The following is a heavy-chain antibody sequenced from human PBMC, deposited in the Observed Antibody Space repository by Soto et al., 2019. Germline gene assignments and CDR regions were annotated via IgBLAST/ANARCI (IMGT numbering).Heavy chain of an antibody. J-gene: IGHJ5*02. V-gene: IGHV1-18*01. D-gene: IGHD3-10*01. CDR1: GYTFTSYG. CDR3: ARVPPIYYYGSGSYVGPNWFDP. Sequence: QVQLVQSGAEVKKPGASVKVSCKASGYTFTSYGISWVRQAPGQGLEWMGWISAYNGNTNYAQKLQGRVTMNTDTSTSTAYMELRSLRSDDTAVYYCARVPPIYYYGSGSYVGPNWFDPWGQGTLVTVSS. CDR2: ISAYNGNT.